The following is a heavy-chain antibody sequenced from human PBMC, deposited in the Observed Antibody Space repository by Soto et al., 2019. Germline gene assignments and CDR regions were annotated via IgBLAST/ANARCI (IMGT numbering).Heavy chain of an antibody. CDR2: ISGNGEII. D-gene: IGHD4-17*01. J-gene: IGHJ4*02. CDR3: ARDVDADFRTDFDY. V-gene: IGHV3-11*01. Sequence: GSLRLSCAASGFTFIDYYIHWIRRAPGKGLEWISYISGNGEIIQYAASARGRFTISRDNAENSVYLEMDRLRAEDTALYYCARDVDADFRTDFDYWGRGTLVTVSS. CDR1: GFTFIDYY.